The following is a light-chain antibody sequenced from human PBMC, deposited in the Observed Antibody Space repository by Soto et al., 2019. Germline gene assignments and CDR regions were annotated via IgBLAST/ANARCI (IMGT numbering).Light chain of an antibody. Sequence: EIAMTQSPVSLPVTPGEPASISCRSNQSLMHSNGYNYLDWYLQRPGQAPQLLIYLASTRAPGVPGRFSGSGSVTDFTLRISRVEPEDVVVYYCMQALQAPVITFGQGTRLDVK. CDR1: QSLMHSNGYNY. V-gene: IGKV2-28*01. CDR3: MQALQAPVIT. J-gene: IGKJ5*01. CDR2: LAS.